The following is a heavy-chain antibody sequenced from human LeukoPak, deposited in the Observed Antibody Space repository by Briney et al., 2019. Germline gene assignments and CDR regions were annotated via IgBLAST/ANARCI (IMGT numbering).Heavy chain of an antibody. CDR2: ISAYNGHT. V-gene: IGHV1-18*01. J-gene: IGHJ4*02. Sequence: ASVKVSCKASGYIFTSYGISWVRQAPGQGLEWMGWISAYNGHTNYAQKLRGRVTMTTDTSTSTAYMELNNLRSDDTAVYYCARRSRALGFDLDYWGQGTLVTVSS. CDR1: GYIFTSYG. D-gene: IGHD3-10*01. CDR3: ARRSRALGFDLDY.